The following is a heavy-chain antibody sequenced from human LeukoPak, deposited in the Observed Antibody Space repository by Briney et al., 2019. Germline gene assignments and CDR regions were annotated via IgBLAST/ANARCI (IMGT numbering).Heavy chain of an antibody. V-gene: IGHV3-7*01. J-gene: IGHJ4*02. Sequence: GGSLRLSCAASGFTFSSYWMSWVRQAPGKGLEWVANIKEDGRQKYYVDSVKGRFTISRDNAKNSLYLQMNRLRAEDAAVYYCARDRWGYSYGGDWGQGTLVSVSS. CDR2: IKEDGRQK. CDR3: ARDRWGYSYGGD. D-gene: IGHD5-18*01. CDR1: GFTFSSYW.